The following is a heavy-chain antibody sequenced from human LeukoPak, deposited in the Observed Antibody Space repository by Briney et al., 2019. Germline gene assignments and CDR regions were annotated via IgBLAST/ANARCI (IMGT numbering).Heavy chain of an antibody. CDR3: ARVGRRCSSIRCYWEDWFDP. D-gene: IGHD2-2*01. Sequence: GASVKVSCKASGYSFTNYGITWIREAPGQGPEWLGWISGYNANAHYAQNVQGRVTLTTDTSTNTAYMELRGLTSDDTAMYYCARVGRRCSSIRCYWEDWFDPWGQGTLVIVSS. J-gene: IGHJ5*02. CDR1: GYSFTNYG. CDR2: ISGYNANA. V-gene: IGHV1-18*01.